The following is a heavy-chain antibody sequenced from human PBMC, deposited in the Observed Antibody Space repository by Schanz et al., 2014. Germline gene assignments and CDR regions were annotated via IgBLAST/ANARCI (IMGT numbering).Heavy chain of an antibody. D-gene: IGHD4-4*01. Sequence: EVQVVESGGDLVQPGGSLRLSCAASGFTFSNYGMSWVRQAPGKGLEWVSTISASGSATYYADSVKGRLTISRDNSKNTVYLQMSSLRVEDTAVYYCARRPQLQCFDCWGQGTLVTVSS. CDR1: GFTFSNYG. CDR3: ARRPQLQCFDC. CDR2: ISASGSAT. J-gene: IGHJ4*02. V-gene: IGHV3-23*04.